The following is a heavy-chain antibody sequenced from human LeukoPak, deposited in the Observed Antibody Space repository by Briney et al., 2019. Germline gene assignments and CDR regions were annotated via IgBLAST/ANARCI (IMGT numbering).Heavy chain of an antibody. J-gene: IGHJ4*02. CDR2: ISPSDSYT. D-gene: IGHD6-13*01. CDR3: ARHRIAAAANDY. V-gene: IGHV5-10-1*01. Sequence: GESLKISCKGSGYSFTSYWISWVRQTPGKGLEWMGRISPSDSYTNYSPSFQGHVTISADKSISTAYLQWSSLKASDTAVYYCARHRIAAAANDYWGQGTLVTVSS. CDR1: GYSFTSYW.